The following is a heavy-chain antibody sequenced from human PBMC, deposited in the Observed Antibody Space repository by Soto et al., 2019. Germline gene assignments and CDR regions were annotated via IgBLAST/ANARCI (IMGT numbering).Heavy chain of an antibody. CDR1: GGSFSGYY. D-gene: IGHD4-4*01. J-gene: IGHJ5*02. CDR3: ARICTVTTLDCWFDP. Sequence: QVQLQQWGAGLLKPSETLSLTCAVYGGSFSGYYWSWIHQPPGKGLEWIGEINHSGSTNYNPSLKSRVTISVDTSKNQFSLKLSSVTAADTAVYYCARICTVTTLDCWFDPWGQGTLVTVSS. CDR2: INHSGST. V-gene: IGHV4-34*01.